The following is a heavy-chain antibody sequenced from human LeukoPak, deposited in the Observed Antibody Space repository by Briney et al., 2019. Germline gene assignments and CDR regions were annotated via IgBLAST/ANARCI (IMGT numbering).Heavy chain of an antibody. Sequence: GAPVKLCCKAAGYPFTRYGISWARQAPAHGLEWMGWISAYNGITIYAQKLQGRVTMTTDTSTSTAYMELRSLRSDDTAVDYCARDPDDSSGYWLYYYYYGMDVWGQGTTVTVSS. V-gene: IGHV1-18*01. CDR2: ISAYNGIT. CDR1: GYPFTRYG. J-gene: IGHJ6*02. CDR3: ARDPDDSSGYWLYYYYYGMDV. D-gene: IGHD3-22*01.